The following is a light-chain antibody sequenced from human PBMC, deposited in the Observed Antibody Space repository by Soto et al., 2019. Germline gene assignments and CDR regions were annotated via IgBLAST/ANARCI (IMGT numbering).Light chain of an antibody. CDR3: QQYGSSTFT. V-gene: IGKV3-20*01. CDR2: GAS. Sequence: EIALTQSPGTLSLSPGERATLSCRASQSVSSSYLAWYQQKPGRAPRLVIYGASSRATGIPARFSGSGSGTEFTLTISSLQYEDFAVYYCQQYGSSTFTFGQGTRLEIK. CDR1: QSVSSSY. J-gene: IGKJ5*01.